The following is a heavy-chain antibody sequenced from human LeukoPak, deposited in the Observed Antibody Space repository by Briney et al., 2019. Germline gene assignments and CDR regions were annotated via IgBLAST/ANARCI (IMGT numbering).Heavy chain of an antibody. D-gene: IGHD7-27*01. V-gene: IGHV4-39*07. J-gene: IGHJ4*02. CDR3: ASRKLGNDY. Sequence: PSETLSLPCSVSGGSISSSSYYWGWIRQPPGRGLEWIGNIYYSGSTYYNPSLKSRVTISVDTSKNQFSLKLSSVTAADTAVYYCASRKLGNDYWGQGTLVTVSS. CDR1: GGSISSSSYY. CDR2: IYYSGST.